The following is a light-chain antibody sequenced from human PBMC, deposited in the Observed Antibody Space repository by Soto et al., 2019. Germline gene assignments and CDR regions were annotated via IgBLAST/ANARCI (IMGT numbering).Light chain of an antibody. V-gene: IGLV2-14*01. CDR2: EVS. CDR3: SSYTSSSTVV. Sequence: QSALTQPASVSGSPGQSITISCTGSSSDVGGYNYVSWYQHHPGKAPELMIYEVSNRPSGVSNRFSGSKSDNTASLTISGIQSEDEADYYCSSYTSSSTVVFGGETKVTVL. CDR1: SSDVGGYNY. J-gene: IGLJ3*02.